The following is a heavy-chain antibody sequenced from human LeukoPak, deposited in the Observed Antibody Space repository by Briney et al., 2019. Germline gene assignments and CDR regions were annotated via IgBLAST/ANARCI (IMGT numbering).Heavy chain of an antibody. J-gene: IGHJ4*02. CDR3: AREGGPYRPLDY. CDR1: GGSITSTNY. CDR2: FNLQGST. Sequence: SETLSLTCGVSGGSITSTNYWTWVRPPPGKGLEWIGEFNLQGSTNYNPSLMGRVAISVDMSENHIYLQLTSVTAADTAVYYCAREGGPYRPLDYSGQGTLVTVSS. V-gene: IGHV4-4*02.